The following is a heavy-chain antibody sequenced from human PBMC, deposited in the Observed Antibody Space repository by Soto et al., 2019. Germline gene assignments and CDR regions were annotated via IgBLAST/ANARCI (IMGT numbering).Heavy chain of an antibody. CDR2: IYYSGST. CDR1: GGSVSSGSYY. J-gene: IGHJ5*02. D-gene: IGHD3-10*01. CDR3: AREARITMVRGVISFYNWFDP. V-gene: IGHV4-61*01. Sequence: PSETLSLTCTVSGGSVSSGSYYWSWIRQPPGKGLEWIGYIYYSGSTNYNPSLKSRVTISVDTSKNQFSLKLSSVTAADTAVYYCAREARITMVRGVISFYNWFDPWGQGTLVTVSS.